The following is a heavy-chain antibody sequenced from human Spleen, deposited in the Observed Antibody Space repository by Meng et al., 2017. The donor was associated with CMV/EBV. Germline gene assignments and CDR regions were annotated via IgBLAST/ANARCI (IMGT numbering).Heavy chain of an antibody. D-gene: IGHD3-16*01. CDR2: INHSGST. CDR3: ARAPERGYYYSYGMDV. J-gene: IGHJ6*02. V-gene: IGHV4-34*01. Sequence: SQTLSLTCAVYGESLSGYDWSWIRQPPGKELEWIGEINHSGSTKCNPSLKSRVTVSVDTSTNQFSLKLSSVTAADTALYYCARAPERGYYYSYGMDVWGQGTTVTVSS. CDR1: GESLSGYD.